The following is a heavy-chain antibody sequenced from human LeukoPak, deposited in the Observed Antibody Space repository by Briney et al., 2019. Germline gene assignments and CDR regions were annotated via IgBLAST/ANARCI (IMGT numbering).Heavy chain of an antibody. J-gene: IGHJ3*02. Sequence: GGSLSPSCAASGFTFSGSAMQLVRQASAQGLECVGRIRSKANSYATAYAASVKGRFTISRDDSKNTAYLQMNSVNTADTAVYYCARGEGIDIWGQGTMVTVSS. V-gene: IGHV3-73*01. CDR3: ARGEGIDI. CDR1: GFTFSGSA. D-gene: IGHD3-10*01. CDR2: IRSKANSYAT.